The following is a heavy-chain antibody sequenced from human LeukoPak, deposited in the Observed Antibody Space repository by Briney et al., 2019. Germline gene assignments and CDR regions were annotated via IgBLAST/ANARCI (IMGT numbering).Heavy chain of an antibody. D-gene: IGHD3-9*01. V-gene: IGHV3-23*01. CDR3: AKDTRAHFACAY. CDR1: GFTFNIYA. Sequence: PGGSLSLFCAASGFTFNIYAMTWVRQAPGKGLEWVSTMSGSGGNTYYADSVKGRFTISRDNSKNTLYLQMNSLRAEDTAVYYCAKDTRAHFACAYGGQGTLVTAPS. CDR2: MSGSGGNT. J-gene: IGHJ4*02.